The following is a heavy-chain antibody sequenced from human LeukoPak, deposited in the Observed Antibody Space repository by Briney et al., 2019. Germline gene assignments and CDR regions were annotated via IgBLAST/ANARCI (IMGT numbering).Heavy chain of an antibody. CDR3: AREVVRGVYFDY. Sequence: ASVKVSCKASGYTFTGYYMHWVGQAPGQGLEWMGWINPNSGGTNYAQKFQGRVTMTRDTSISTAYMELSRLRSDDTAVYYCAREVVRGVYFDYWGQGTLVTVSS. J-gene: IGHJ4*02. CDR2: INPNSGGT. CDR1: GYTFTGYY. V-gene: IGHV1-2*02. D-gene: IGHD3-10*01.